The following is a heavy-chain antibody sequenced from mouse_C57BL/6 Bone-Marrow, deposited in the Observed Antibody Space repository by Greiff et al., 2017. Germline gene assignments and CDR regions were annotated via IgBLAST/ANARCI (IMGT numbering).Heavy chain of an antibody. CDR1: GYTFTSYW. D-gene: IGHD2-3*01. CDR3: ARSRIYDGYYAWFAY. V-gene: IGHV1-64*01. J-gene: IGHJ3*01. CDR2: IHPNSGST. Sequence: QVQLQQPGAELVKPGASVKLSCKASGYTFTSYWMHWVKQRPGKGLEWIGMIHPNSGSTNYNEKFKSKATLTVDKSSSTAYMQLSSLTSEDSAVYYCARSRIYDGYYAWFAYWGQGTLVTVSA.